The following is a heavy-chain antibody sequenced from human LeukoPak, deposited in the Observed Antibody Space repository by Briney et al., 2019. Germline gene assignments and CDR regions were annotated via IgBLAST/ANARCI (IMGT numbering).Heavy chain of an antibody. CDR1: GGTFSSYT. CDR3: ARDQQLVPGYFDL. CDR2: IIPILGIA. J-gene: IGHJ2*01. D-gene: IGHD6-13*01. V-gene: IGHV1-69*04. Sequence: SVKVSCKASGGTFSSYTISWVRQAPGQGLEWMGRIIPILGIANYAQKFQGRVTITADKSASTAYMELSSLRSEDTAVYYCARDQQLVPGYFDLWGRGTLVTVSS.